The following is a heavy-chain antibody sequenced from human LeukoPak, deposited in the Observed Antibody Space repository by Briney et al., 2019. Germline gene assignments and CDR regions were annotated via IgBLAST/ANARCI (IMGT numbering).Heavy chain of an antibody. J-gene: IGHJ4*02. V-gene: IGHV4-30-2*03. CDR3: ARLGTHFDY. Sequence: SETLSLTCAVSGGSISSGGYSWSWIRQPPGKGLEWIGYIYHSGSTYYNPSLKSRVTISVDTSKNQFSLKLSSVTAADTAVYYCARLGTHFDYWGQGTLVTVSS. CDR1: GGSISSGGYS. CDR2: IYHSGST.